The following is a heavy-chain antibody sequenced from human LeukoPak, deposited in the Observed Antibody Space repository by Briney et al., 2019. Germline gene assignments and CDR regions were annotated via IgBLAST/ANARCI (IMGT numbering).Heavy chain of an antibody. J-gene: IGHJ4*02. CDR2: IKQDGSEK. V-gene: IGHV3-7*03. CDR1: GGSFSGYY. Sequence: ETLSLTCAVYGGSFSGYYWSWIRQPPGKGLEWVANIKQDGSEKYYVDSVKGRFTISRDNAKNSLYLQMNSLRAEDTAVYYCAKVMVVVVVAADTGRFDYWGQGTLVTVSS. CDR3: AKVMVVVVVAADTGRFDY. D-gene: IGHD2-15*01.